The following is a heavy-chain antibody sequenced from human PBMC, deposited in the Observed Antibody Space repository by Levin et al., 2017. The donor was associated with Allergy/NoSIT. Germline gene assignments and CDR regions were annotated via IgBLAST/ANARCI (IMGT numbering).Heavy chain of an antibody. CDR3: ARDGDGYETPVFVY. CDR2: ISYDGSNK. Sequence: PGGSLRLSCAASGFTFSSYAMHWVRQAPGKGLEWVAVISYDGSNKYYADSVKGRFTISRDNSKNTLYLQMNSLRAEDTAVYYCARDGDGYETPVFVYWGQGTLVTVSS. D-gene: IGHD5-24*01. CDR1: GFTFSSYA. V-gene: IGHV3-30-3*01. J-gene: IGHJ4*02.